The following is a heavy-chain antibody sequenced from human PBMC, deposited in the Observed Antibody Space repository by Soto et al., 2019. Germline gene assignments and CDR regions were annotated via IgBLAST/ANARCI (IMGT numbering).Heavy chain of an antibody. J-gene: IGHJ4*02. CDR2: IYYTGST. CDR3: AVITGTTRSLDY. Sequence: SETLSLTCTVSGGSISSSSYYWGWIRQPPGKGLEWVGSIYYTGSTYYNPSLKSRVTISVDTSKNQFSLKLSSVTAADTAVYYCAVITGTTRSLDYWGQGTLVTVSS. CDR1: GGSISSSSYY. V-gene: IGHV4-39*01. D-gene: IGHD1-7*01.